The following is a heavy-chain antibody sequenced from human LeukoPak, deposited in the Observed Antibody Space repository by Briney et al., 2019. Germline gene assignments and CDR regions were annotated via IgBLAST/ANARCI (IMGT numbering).Heavy chain of an antibody. CDR1: GITFSSYE. D-gene: IGHD2-15*01. CDR2: ISSSGRTK. J-gene: IGHJ4*02. V-gene: IGHV3-48*03. CDR3: ARPGLYCSGGSCYPFEN. Sequence: GGSLRLSCAASGITFSSYEMNWVRQAPGKGLEWVSYISSSGRTKYYADSVKGRFTISRDNAKNTLYLQMNSLRAEDTAVYYCARPGLYCSGGSCYPFENWGQGTLVTVSS.